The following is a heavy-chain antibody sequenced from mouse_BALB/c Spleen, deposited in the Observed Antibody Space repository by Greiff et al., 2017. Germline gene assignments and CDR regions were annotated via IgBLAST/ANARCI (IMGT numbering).Heavy chain of an antibody. J-gene: IGHJ2*01. CDR1: GYSFTSYW. V-gene: IGHV1-5*01. CDR3: TRSLYGSSYDY. Sequence: VQLQQPGAELVRPGASVKLSCKASGYSFTSYWMHWVKQRPGQGLEWIGAIYPGNSDTSYNQKFKGKAKLTAVTSASTAYMELSSLTNEDSAVYYCTRSLYGSSYDYWGQGTTLTVSS. CDR2: IYPGNSDT. D-gene: IGHD1-1*01.